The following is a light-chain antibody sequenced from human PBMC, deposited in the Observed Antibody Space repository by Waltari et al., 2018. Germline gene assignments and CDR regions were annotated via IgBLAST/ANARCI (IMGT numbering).Light chain of an antibody. J-gene: IGKJ1*01. V-gene: IGKV1-5*03. CDR3: QQYNSYPWT. CDR1: QTIYNW. Sequence: DIQMTQSPSTLSASVGDRATTTCRASQTIYNWLAWYQQKPGKAPKLLIYKASTLESGVPSRFSGSGSGTEFTLTISSLQPDDFATYYCQQYNSYPWTFGQGTKVEVK. CDR2: KAS.